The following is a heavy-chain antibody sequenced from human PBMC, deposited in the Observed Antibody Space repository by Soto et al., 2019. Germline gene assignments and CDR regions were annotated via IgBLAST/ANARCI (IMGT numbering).Heavy chain of an antibody. J-gene: IGHJ4*02. V-gene: IGHV4-31*03. Sequence: QVQLQESGPGLVKPSQTLSLTCTVSGGSISVGVYYWNWIRQLPGKRPEWVGYTYHTGSTYYNPSLERRVTIAVEPSKNQFSLRLSSVTAADTDVYYCARIGNPDASQYFAYWGQGTLVTVSS. CDR3: ARIGNPDASQYFAY. CDR1: GGSISVGVYY. D-gene: IGHD2-2*01. CDR2: TYHTGST.